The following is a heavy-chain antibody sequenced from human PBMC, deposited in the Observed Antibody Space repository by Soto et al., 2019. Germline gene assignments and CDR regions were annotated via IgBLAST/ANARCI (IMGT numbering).Heavy chain of an antibody. CDR1: GFTFSSYW. J-gene: IGHJ4*02. D-gene: IGHD1-26*01. V-gene: IGHV3-74*03. CDR3: VRDDVGVGIDY. CDR2: IDSDGNST. Sequence: GGSLRLSCVASGFTFSSYWMHWVRQVPGKGLVWVSHIDSDGNSTTYADSVKGRFTISRDNAKNTVYLQMNSLRADDTAVYYCVRDDVGVGIDYWGLGTLVTVSS.